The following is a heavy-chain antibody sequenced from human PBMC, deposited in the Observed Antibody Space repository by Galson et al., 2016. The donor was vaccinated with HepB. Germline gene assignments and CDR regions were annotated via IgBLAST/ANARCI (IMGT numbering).Heavy chain of an antibody. CDR3: ARYRGPSRYFDL. V-gene: IGHV3-48*02. CDR1: GFTFSTFG. Sequence: SLRLSCAASGFTFSTFGMNWVRQALGQGLEWVSYISSGSSPIHYADSVRGRFTISRDNAKNSLYLQMNSLRDGDTAVYYCARYRGPSRYFDLWGRGTLVTVSS. CDR2: ISSGSSPI. J-gene: IGHJ2*01. D-gene: IGHD1-1*01.